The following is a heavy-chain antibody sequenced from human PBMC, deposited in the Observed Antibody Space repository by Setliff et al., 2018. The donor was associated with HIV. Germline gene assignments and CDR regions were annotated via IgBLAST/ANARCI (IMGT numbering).Heavy chain of an antibody. Sequence: LRLSCAASGFTFSSYGMHWVRQAPGKGLEWVAFIRYDGSNKYYADSVKGRFTISRDNSKNTLYLQMNSLRAEDTAVYYCAKDHWYYYDSSGYAFDIWGQGTMVTVSS. V-gene: IGHV3-30*02. CDR2: IRYDGSNK. CDR1: GFTFSSYG. CDR3: AKDHWYYYDSSGYAFDI. J-gene: IGHJ3*02. D-gene: IGHD3-22*01.